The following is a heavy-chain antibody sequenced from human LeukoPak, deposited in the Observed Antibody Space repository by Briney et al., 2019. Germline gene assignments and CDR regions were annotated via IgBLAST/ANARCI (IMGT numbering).Heavy chain of an antibody. CDR1: GGSISSYY. CDR2: IYTSGST. D-gene: IGHD3-22*01. J-gene: IGHJ5*02. CDR3: ARAVAGGLYDSSGYFP. Sequence: PSETLSLTCTVSGGSISSYYWSWIRQPAGKGLEWIGRIYTSGSTNYNPSLKSRVTMSVDTSKNQFSQKLSSVTAADTAVYYCARAVAGGLYDSSGYFPWGQGTLVTVSS. V-gene: IGHV4-4*07.